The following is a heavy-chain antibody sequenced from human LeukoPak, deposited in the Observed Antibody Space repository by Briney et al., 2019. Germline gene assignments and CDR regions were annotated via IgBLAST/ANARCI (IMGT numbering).Heavy chain of an antibody. V-gene: IGHV3-9*03. CDR2: ISWNSGSI. D-gene: IGHD3-9*01. Sequence: PGGSLRLSCAASGFTFDDYAMHWVRHAPGKGLEWVSGISWNSGSIGYADSVKGRFTISRDNAKNSLYLQMNSLRAEDMALYYCAKDMRPSPSGLVIDYWGQGTLVTVSS. J-gene: IGHJ4*02. CDR1: GFTFDDYA. CDR3: AKDMRPSPSGLVIDY.